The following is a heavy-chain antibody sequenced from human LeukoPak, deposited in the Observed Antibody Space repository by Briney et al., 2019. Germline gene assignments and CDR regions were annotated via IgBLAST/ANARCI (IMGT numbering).Heavy chain of an antibody. CDR2: INPNSGGT. D-gene: IGHD3-22*01. Sequence: ASVKVSCKTSGYTFTGYYLHWVRQAPGQGLEWMGWINPNSGGTSYAQNFQGRVTVTMDTSISTAYMELRSLRSDDTAVYYCARAHDSSGYYASLQYWGQGSPVTVSS. CDR3: ARAHDSSGYYASLQY. CDR1: GYTFTGYY. V-gene: IGHV1-2*02. J-gene: IGHJ4*02.